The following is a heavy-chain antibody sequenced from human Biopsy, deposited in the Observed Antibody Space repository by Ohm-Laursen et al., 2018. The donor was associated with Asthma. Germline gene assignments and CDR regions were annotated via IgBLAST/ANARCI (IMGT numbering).Heavy chain of an antibody. CDR3: ARGYSGSDRIVYYYSGLEV. Sequence: SVKVSCKASGDSFSNYAISWARQAPGHGLEWMGGLIPVLGTPDHAQMFEGRVTITADESTSTAYMELSSLSSEDTAVYYCARGYSGSDRIVYYYSGLEVWGQGTTVTVSS. CDR2: LIPVLGTP. J-gene: IGHJ6*02. D-gene: IGHD5-12*01. V-gene: IGHV1-69*13. CDR1: GDSFSNYA.